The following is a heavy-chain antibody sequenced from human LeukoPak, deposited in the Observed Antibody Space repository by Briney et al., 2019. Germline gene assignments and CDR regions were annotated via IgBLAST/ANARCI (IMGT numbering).Heavy chain of an antibody. Sequence: SQTLSLTCTVSGGSISSGGYYWSWIRQHPGKGLEWIGYIYYSGSTYYNPSLKSRVTISVDTSKNQFSLKLSSVTAADTAVYYCARDSSDVGALDYWGQGTLVTVSS. V-gene: IGHV4-31*03. J-gene: IGHJ4*02. CDR3: ARDSSDVGALDY. CDR1: GGSISSGGYY. CDR2: IYYSGST. D-gene: IGHD1-26*01.